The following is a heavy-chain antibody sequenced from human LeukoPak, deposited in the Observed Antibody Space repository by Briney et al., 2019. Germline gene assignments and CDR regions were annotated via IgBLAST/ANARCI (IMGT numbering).Heavy chain of an antibody. V-gene: IGHV1-18*01. Sequence: GASVKVSCKASGYTFTSYGISWVRQATGQGLEWMGWISAYNGNTNYAQKLQGRVTMSTDTSTSTAYMELRSLRSDDTAVYYCARDLMVRGVIIPTFPWGQGTLVTVSS. J-gene: IGHJ5*02. CDR3: ARDLMVRGVIIPTFP. D-gene: IGHD3-10*01. CDR1: GYTFTSYG. CDR2: ISAYNGNT.